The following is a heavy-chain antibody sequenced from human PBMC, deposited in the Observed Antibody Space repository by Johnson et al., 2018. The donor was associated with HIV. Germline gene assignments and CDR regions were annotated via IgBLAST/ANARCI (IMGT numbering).Heavy chain of an antibody. D-gene: IGHD3-10*01. V-gene: IGHV3-11*04. CDR3: ARDSGVPGNDAFDI. Sequence: QVLLVESGGGLVKPGGSLRLSCAASGFTFSDYYMSWIRQAPGKGLEWVSYISSSGSTLYYADSVKGRFTISRDNAKNTLYLQLSSLRSEDTAVYYCARDSGVPGNDAFDIWGQGTMVTVSS. CDR1: GFTFSDYY. J-gene: IGHJ3*02. CDR2: ISSSGSTL.